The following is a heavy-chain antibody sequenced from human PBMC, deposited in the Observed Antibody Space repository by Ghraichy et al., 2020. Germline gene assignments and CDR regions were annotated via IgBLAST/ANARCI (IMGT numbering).Heavy chain of an antibody. J-gene: IGHJ4*02. Sequence: SVKVSCNASGGTFSSYAISWVRQAPGQGLEWMGGIIPIFGTANYAQKFQGRVTITADESTSTAYMELSSLRSEDTAVYYCASKTTIFGVVIGDYWGQGTLVTVSS. V-gene: IGHV1-69*13. CDR2: IIPIFGTA. CDR3: ASKTTIFGVVIGDY. D-gene: IGHD3-3*01. CDR1: GGTFSSYA.